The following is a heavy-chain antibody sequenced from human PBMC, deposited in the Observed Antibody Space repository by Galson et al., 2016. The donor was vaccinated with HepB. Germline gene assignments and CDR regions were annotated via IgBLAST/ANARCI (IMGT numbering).Heavy chain of an antibody. D-gene: IGHD6-25*01. J-gene: IGHJ4*02. V-gene: IGHV3-7*01. CDR3: ASAPAATESDY. Sequence: SLRLSCAASGFTFSGYWMTWVRRAPGKGLEWVANIKQDGSEKNYVDSVKGRFTISRDNAKNLVYLQMNSLRAEDTAMYYCASAPAATESDYWGQGTLVTVS. CDR1: GFTFSGYW. CDR2: IKQDGSEK.